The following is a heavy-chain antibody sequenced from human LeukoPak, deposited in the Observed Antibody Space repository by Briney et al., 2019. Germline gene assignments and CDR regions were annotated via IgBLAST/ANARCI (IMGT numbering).Heavy chain of an antibody. D-gene: IGHD3-22*01. V-gene: IGHV3-74*01. Sequence: GGSLRLSCAASGFTFSSYWMHWVRQAPGKGLVWVSRINTDGSSTSYADSVKGRFTISRDNAKNTLYLQMNSLRAEDTAVYYCARGPYYYASSGYYSAWGQGTLVTVSS. CDR2: INTDGSST. CDR1: GFTFSSYW. CDR3: ARGPYYYASSGYYSA. J-gene: IGHJ4*02.